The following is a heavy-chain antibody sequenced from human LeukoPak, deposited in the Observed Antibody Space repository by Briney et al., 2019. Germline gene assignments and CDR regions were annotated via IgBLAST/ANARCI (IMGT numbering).Heavy chain of an antibody. J-gene: IGHJ5*02. D-gene: IGHD3-3*01. Sequence: SETLSLTCTVSGGSISSYYWSWIRQPPGKGLEWIGYIYYSGSTNYNPSLKSRVTISVDTSKNQFSLKLSSVTAADTAVYYCARGNDFWSGYLGWFDPWGQGTLVTVSS. V-gene: IGHV4-59*01. CDR2: IYYSGST. CDR3: ARGNDFWSGYLGWFDP. CDR1: GGSISSYY.